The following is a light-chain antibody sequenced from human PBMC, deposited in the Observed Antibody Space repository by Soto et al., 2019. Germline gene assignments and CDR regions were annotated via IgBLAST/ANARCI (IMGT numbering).Light chain of an antibody. CDR1: SSDVGAYNL. Sequence: QSALTQPASVSGSPEQSITISCTGTSSDVGAYNLVSWYQQHPGEAPRLIIYEGSKRPSGISHRFSGSKSDNTASLTISGLRAEDEAHYHCCSYAGSRTFVFGGGTKLTVL. J-gene: IGLJ3*02. V-gene: IGLV2-23*01. CDR2: EGS. CDR3: CSYAGSRTFV.